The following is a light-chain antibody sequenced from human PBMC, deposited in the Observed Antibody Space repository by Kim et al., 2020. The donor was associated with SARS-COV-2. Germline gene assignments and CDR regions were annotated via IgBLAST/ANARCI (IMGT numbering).Light chain of an antibody. V-gene: IGLV1-44*01. CDR2: SNN. CDR3: AAWDDSLNAAV. CDR1: SSNIGSNT. Sequence: GQRVPLTGSGSSSNIGSNTVNWYQQLPGTAPKLLIYSNNQRPSGVPDRFSGSKSGTSASLAISGLQSEDEADYYCAAWDDSLNAAVFGGGTQLTVL. J-gene: IGLJ2*01.